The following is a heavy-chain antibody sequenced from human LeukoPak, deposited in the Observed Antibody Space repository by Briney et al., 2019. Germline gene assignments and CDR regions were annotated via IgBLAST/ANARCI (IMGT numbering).Heavy chain of an antibody. V-gene: IGHV4-39*01. J-gene: IGHJ4*02. D-gene: IGHD4-23*01. CDR1: GGSISSSGYF. CDR3: AIDYGGGNY. CDR2: IYYSGST. Sequence: SETLSLTCTVSGGSISSSGYFWGWVRQPPGKGLEWIGSIYYSGSTYYSPSLKSRVIISVDTSKNQFSLRLNSVTAADTAVYYCAIDYGGGNYWGQGTLVTVSS.